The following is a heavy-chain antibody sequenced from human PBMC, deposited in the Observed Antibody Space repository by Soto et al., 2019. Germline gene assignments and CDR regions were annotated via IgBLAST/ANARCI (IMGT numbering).Heavy chain of an antibody. J-gene: IGHJ5*02. V-gene: IGHV3-30-3*01. Sequence: GSLRLSCAASGLTFSNSILHWVRQSPGRGLEWVPLISHDGSSINYAHSVRGRFTISRDNSKNTLDLQMNSLRAEDTAVYYCAREKGSSGWAGWFDPWGLGTPVTVSS. D-gene: IGHD3-10*01. CDR1: GLTFSNSI. CDR2: ISHDGSSI. CDR3: AREKGSSGWAGWFDP.